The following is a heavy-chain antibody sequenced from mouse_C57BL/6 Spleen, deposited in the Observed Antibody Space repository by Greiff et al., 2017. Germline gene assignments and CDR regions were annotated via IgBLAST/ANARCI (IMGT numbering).Heavy chain of an antibody. Sequence: QVQLQQSDAELVKPGASVKISCKVSGYTFTDHTIHWMKQRPEQGLEWIGYIYPRDGSTKYNEKFKGKAPLTADKSSSTASMQLNSLTSEDSAVYFCARRGTGYYYAMDYWGQGTSVTVSS. V-gene: IGHV1-78*01. CDR3: ARRGTGYYYAMDY. CDR1: GYTFTDHT. D-gene: IGHD4-1*01. CDR2: IYPRDGST. J-gene: IGHJ4*01.